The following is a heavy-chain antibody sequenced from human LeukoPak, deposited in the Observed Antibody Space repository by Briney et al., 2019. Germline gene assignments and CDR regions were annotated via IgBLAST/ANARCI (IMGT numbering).Heavy chain of an antibody. V-gene: IGHV4-34*01. CDR1: GGSFSGYY. Sequence: SETLSLTCDVYGGSFSGYYWSWIRQPPGKGLEWIGEINHSGSTNYNPSLKSRVTISVDTSKNQFSLKLSSVTAADTAVYYCARRVTMVRGVIISHYFDYWGQGTLVTVSS. D-gene: IGHD3-10*01. CDR2: INHSGST. CDR3: ARRVTMVRGVIISHYFDY. J-gene: IGHJ4*02.